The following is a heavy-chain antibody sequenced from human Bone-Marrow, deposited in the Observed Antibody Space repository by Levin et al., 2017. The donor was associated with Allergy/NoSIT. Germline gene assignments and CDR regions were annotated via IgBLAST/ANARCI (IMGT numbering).Heavy chain of an antibody. CDR2: IDPHDSYT. CDR1: GFDFTSHW. J-gene: IGHJ4*02. D-gene: IGHD4-23*01. V-gene: IGHV5-10-1*01. CDR3: ARRRGTYGGYFDF. Sequence: GESLKISCQVSGFDFTSHWINWVRQVPGKGLEWMGNIDPHDSYTNYSPSFQGHVTVSVDRSINTAYLQLSSLKASDTAIYYCARRRGTYGGYFDFWGQGTLVIVSS.